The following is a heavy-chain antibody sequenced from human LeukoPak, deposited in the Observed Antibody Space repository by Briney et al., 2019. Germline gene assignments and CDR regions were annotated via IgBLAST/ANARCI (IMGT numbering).Heavy chain of an antibody. V-gene: IGHV4-39*01. D-gene: IGHD3-3*01. CDR1: GGSITTSSYY. J-gene: IGHJ4*02. CDR2: IYYTGGT. Sequence: SETLSLTCSVSGGSITTSSYYWGWVRQPPEKGLEWIGSIYYTGGTYYSPSLKSRVTMSVDTSKNQFSLNLSSVTAADTAVYYCARHKIYYDFWSGHQVGYFDYWGQGTLVTVSS. CDR3: ARHKIYYDFWSGHQVGYFDY.